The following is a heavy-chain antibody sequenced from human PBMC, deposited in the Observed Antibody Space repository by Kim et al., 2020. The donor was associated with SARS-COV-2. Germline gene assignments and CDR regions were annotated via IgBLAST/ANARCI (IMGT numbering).Heavy chain of an antibody. V-gene: IGHV3-11*05. Sequence: GGSLRLSCAASGFTFTDYYMSWIRQAPGKGLEWVSYISRSSSNRNYADSVKGRFTISRDNAKNSLYLQMNSLRAEDTAVYYCARDGDGYSSSWLTPTLDHWGQGTLVTVSS. J-gene: IGHJ5*02. D-gene: IGHD6-13*01. CDR2: ISRSSSNR. CDR1: GFTFTDYY. CDR3: ARDGDGYSSSWLTPTLDH.